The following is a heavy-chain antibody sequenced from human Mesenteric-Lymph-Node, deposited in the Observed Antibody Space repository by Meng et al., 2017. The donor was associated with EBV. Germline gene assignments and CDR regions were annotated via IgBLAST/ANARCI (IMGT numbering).Heavy chain of an antibody. CDR1: XXXFSSYA. CDR3: AREMAYCSGGSCSPYNWFDP. V-gene: IGHV1-69*01. Sequence: QVQLVQSGAEVKKXXSXVKVSXXAXXXXFSSYAISWVRQAPGQGLEWMGGIIPIFGTANYAQKFQGRVTITADESTSTAYMELSSLRSEDTAVYYCAREMAYCSGGSCSPYNWFDPWGQGTLVTVSS. J-gene: IGHJ5*02. CDR2: IIPIFGTA. D-gene: IGHD2-15*01.